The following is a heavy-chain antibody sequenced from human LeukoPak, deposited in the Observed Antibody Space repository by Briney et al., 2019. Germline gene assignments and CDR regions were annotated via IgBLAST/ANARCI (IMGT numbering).Heavy chain of an antibody. CDR3: ARGISWGWFDP. J-gene: IGHJ5*02. CDR2: IYYSGRT. Sequence: SETLSLTCTVSGGSITSSSYYWGWIRQPPGKGLEWIGTIYYSGRTYYNPSLTSRVTVSVDTSKNQFSLKLSSVTAADTAVYYCARGISWGWFDPWGQGTLVTVSS. CDR1: GGSITSSSYY. D-gene: IGHD2-21*01. V-gene: IGHV4-39*07.